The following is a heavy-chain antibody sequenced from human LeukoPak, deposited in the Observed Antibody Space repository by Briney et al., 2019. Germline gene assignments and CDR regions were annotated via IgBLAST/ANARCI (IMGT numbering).Heavy chain of an antibody. D-gene: IGHD3-10*01. CDR1: GIIFSNYD. V-gene: IGHV3-30*02. J-gene: IGHJ4*02. Sequence: GGSLRLSCAASGIIFSNYDMHWVRQAPGKGLEWVAFIWSDGSNRYYADSVKGRFTISRDNSKNTLYLQMNSLRAEDTAVYYCAKSLSSRGVIIPKTSRYFDYWGQGTLVTVSS. CDR3: AKSLSSRGVIIPKTSRYFDY. CDR2: IWSDGSNR.